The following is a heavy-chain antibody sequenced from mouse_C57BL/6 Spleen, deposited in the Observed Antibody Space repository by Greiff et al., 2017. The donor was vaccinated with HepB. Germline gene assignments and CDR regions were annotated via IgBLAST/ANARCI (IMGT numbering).Heavy chain of an antibody. D-gene: IGHD1-1*01. Sequence: QVQLKESGAELVRPGASVTLSCKASGYTFTDYEMHWVKQTPVHGLEWIGAIDPETGGTAYNQKFKGKAILTADKSSSTAYMELRSLTSEDSAVYYCTGGSSHWYFDVWGTGTTVTVSS. CDR1: GYTFTDYE. CDR3: TGGSSHWYFDV. J-gene: IGHJ1*03. CDR2: IDPETGGT. V-gene: IGHV1-15*01.